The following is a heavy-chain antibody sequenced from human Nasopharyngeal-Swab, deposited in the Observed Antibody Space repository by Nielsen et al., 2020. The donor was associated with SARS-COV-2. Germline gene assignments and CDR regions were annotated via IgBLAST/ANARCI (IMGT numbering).Heavy chain of an antibody. Sequence: GESLKISCAASGFTFSNAWMTWVRQAPGKGLEWVGRIKSKTDGGTTDYAAPVKGRFTISRDDSKNTLYLQMNSLKTEDTAVYYCTTVALDKYYYYVMDVWGQGTTVTVSS. J-gene: IGHJ6*02. CDR3: TTVALDKYYYYVMDV. D-gene: IGHD3-9*01. CDR2: IKSKTDGGTT. V-gene: IGHV3-15*01. CDR1: GFTFSNAW.